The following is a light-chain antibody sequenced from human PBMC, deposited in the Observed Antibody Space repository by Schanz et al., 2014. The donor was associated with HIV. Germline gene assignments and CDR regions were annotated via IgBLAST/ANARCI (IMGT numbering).Light chain of an antibody. Sequence: EIVLTQSPGTLSLSPGERATLSCRASQSVSSYLAWYQQKPGQAPRLLIYGASTRATDLSARFSGSGSGTDFTLTISSLQSEDFAVYYCQQYNNWPWTFGEGTKVEVK. CDR1: QSVSSY. J-gene: IGKJ1*01. CDR3: QQYNNWPWT. V-gene: IGKV3-15*01. CDR2: GAS.